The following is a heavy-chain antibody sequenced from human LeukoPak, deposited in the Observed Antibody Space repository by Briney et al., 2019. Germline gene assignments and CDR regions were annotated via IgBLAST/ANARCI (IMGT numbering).Heavy chain of an antibody. CDR1: GFAFSSYW. Sequence: GGSLRLSCAASGFAFSSYWMHWVRQAPGKGLVWISRINSGGSSTSYADSVKGRFTISIDNSKNTLYLQMNSLRAEDTAVYYCARRAGAYTHPYDYWGQGTLVTVSS. J-gene: IGHJ4*02. CDR3: ARRAGAYTHPYDY. CDR2: INSGGSST. V-gene: IGHV3-74*01. D-gene: IGHD3-16*01.